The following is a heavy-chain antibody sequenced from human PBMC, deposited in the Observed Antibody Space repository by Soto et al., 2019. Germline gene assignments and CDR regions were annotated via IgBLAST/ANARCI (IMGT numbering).Heavy chain of an antibody. Sequence: QLHLVQSGAVVKKPGASVTVSCSASGYPVTAYYMHWVRQAPGRGLEWMGGINPATGAAKYTQTFQVTVTMPRDTSTGPVFMGLDGLPSEDPAVFYCARGGGVGVAGSAAFDMWCQGTLVTVSS. J-gene: IGHJ3*02. CDR2: INPATGAA. V-gene: IGHV1-2*02. D-gene: IGHD3-3*01. CDR1: GYPVTAYY. CDR3: ARGGGVGVAGSAAFDM.